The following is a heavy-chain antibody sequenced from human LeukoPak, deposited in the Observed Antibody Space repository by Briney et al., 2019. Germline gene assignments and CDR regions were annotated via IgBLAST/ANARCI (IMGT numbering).Heavy chain of an antibody. D-gene: IGHD3-10*01. CDR1: GFTFINYS. CDR3: ACLRGSSDY. CDR2: ISTNSAFI. J-gene: IGHJ4*02. V-gene: IGHV3-21*01. Sequence: PGGSLRLSCTASGFTFINYSMNWVRQAPGKGLEWVSSISTNSAFIYYADSVRGRFTISRDNTKNSLYLQMDSLTADDTAVYFCACLRGSSDYWGQGTLVTVSS.